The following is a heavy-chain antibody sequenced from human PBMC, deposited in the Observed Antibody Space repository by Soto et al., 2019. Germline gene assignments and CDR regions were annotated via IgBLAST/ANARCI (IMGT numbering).Heavy chain of an antibody. CDR2: ISAYNGNT. J-gene: IGHJ5*02. CDR1: GYTFTSYG. D-gene: IGHD1-26*01. V-gene: IGHV1-18*01. CDR3: AREGAAMGGWFDP. Sequence: ASLKVSCKSSGYTFTSYGISCVRHTPGQGLEWMGWISAYNGNTNYAQKLQGRVTMTTDTSTSTAYMELRSLRSDDTAVYYCAREGAAMGGWFDPWAREPWSPSPQ.